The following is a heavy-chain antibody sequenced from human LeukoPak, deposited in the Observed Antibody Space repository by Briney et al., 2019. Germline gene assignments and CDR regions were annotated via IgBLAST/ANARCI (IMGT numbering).Heavy chain of an antibody. CDR1: GFTFSDDA. Sequence: GGSLRLSCAASGFTFSDDAMSWVRQAPGTGLEWVSSISESRDDTDNADSVKGRFTISRDNSNNTLYLQMNSLRAEDTAVYYCARDYPGDSMLWEDYYDYWGQGTLVTVSS. D-gene: IGHD3-10*02. J-gene: IGHJ4*02. CDR2: ISESRDDT. V-gene: IGHV3-23*01. CDR3: ARDYPGDSMLWEDYYDY.